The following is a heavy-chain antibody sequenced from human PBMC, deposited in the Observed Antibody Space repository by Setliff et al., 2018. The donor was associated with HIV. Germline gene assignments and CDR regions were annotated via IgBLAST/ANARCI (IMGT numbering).Heavy chain of an antibody. CDR3: ARDHGSGSYYPYY. CDR1: GYSISSGYY. CDR2: IYHSGST. Sequence: SETLSLTCAVSGYSISSGYYWGWIRQPPGKGLEWIGSIYHSGSTYYNPSLKSRVTISVDTSKNQFSLKLSSVTAADTAVYYCARDHGSGSYYPYYWGQGTLVTVSS. V-gene: IGHV4-38-2*02. J-gene: IGHJ4*02. D-gene: IGHD3-10*01.